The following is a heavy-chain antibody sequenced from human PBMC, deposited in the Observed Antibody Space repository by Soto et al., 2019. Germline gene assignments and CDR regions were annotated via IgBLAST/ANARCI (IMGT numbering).Heavy chain of an antibody. CDR1: GGSVSSGSYY. D-gene: IGHD6-13*01. Sequence: KSSDTLSLTCTVSGGSVSSGSYYWSWIRQPPGKGLEWIGYIYYSGSTNYNPSLKSRVTISVDTSKNQFSLKLSSVTAADTAVYYCARARKRIAAAGHFDYWGQGTLVTVSS. J-gene: IGHJ4*02. CDR3: ARARKRIAAAGHFDY. CDR2: IYYSGST. V-gene: IGHV4-61*01.